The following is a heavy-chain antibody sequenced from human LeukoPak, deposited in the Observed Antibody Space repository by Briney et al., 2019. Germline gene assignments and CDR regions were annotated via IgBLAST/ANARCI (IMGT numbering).Heavy chain of an antibody. CDR2: ISYDGSNK. V-gene: IGHV3-30*04. J-gene: IGHJ4*02. CDR1: GLTFSSYA. CDR3: AKRSGYTTGWFFDF. D-gene: IGHD6-19*01. Sequence: GGSLRLSCAASGLTFSSYAMHWVRQAPGKGLEWVAVISYDGSNKYYADSVKGRFTISRDNSKNTLFLQMNSLRAEDTAVFYCAKRSGYTTGWFFDFWGQGTLVTVSS.